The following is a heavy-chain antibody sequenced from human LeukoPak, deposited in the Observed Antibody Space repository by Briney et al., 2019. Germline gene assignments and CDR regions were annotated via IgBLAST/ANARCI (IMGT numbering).Heavy chain of an antibody. V-gene: IGHV3-23*01. CDR1: GFTFSSYA. Sequence: PGGSLRLSCAASGFTFSSYAMSWVRQAPGKGLEWVSAISGSGGSTYYADSVKGRFTISRDNSKNTLYLQMNSLRAEDTAVYYCAKVILDYDYVWGSHRYTGFDYWGQGTLVTVSS. D-gene: IGHD3-16*02. J-gene: IGHJ4*02. CDR2: ISGSGGST. CDR3: AKVILDYDYVWGSHRYTGFDY.